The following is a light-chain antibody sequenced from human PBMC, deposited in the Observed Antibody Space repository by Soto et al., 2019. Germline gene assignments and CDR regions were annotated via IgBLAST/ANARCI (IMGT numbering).Light chain of an antibody. CDR2: LGS. CDR3: MQARQNPLYT. V-gene: IGKV2-28*01. J-gene: IGKJ2*01. CDR1: QSLLHSNGYNY. Sequence: IVMTQSPLSLPVTPGEPASISCRSSQSLLHSNGYNYLDWYLQKPGQSPQLLIYLGSTRASGVPDRFSGSGSGADFTPKISRVEAEDVGVYYCMQARQNPLYTFGQGTKLEIK.